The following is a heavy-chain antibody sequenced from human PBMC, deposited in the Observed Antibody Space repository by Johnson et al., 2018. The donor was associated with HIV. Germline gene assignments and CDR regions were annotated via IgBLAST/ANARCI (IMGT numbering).Heavy chain of an antibody. J-gene: IGHJ3*02. CDR3: ARVWSGSYYSNAFDI. CDR1: GFTFADYG. Sequence: VQLVESGGGVVRPGGSLRLSCAASGFTFADYGMTWVRQAPGKGLEWVSGINWNGGSTGYADSVKGRFTISRDDAKNSLYLQMNSLRAEDTALYYCARVWSGSYYSNAFDIWGQGTMVTVSS. D-gene: IGHD1-26*01. CDR2: INWNGGST. V-gene: IGHV3-20*04.